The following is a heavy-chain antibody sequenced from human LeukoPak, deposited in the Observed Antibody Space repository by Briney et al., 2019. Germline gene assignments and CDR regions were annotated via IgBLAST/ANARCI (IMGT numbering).Heavy chain of an antibody. V-gene: IGHV3-20*04. J-gene: IGHJ3*02. D-gene: IGHD4-17*01. CDR2: INWNGGST. CDR1: GFTFDDYG. Sequence: GGSLRLSCAASGFTFDDYGMSWVRHAPGKGLEWVSGINWNGGSTGYADSVKGRFTISRDNAKNSLYLQMNSLRAEDTALYYCARAHDYGDYEQFFDIWGQGTMVTVSS. CDR3: ARAHDYGDYEQFFDI.